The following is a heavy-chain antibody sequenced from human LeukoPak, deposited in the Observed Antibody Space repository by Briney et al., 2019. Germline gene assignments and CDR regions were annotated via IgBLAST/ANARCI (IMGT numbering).Heavy chain of an antibody. Sequence: SVKVSCKASGYTLTSNYMHWVRQAPGQGLEWMGGIIPIFGTANYAQKFQGRVTITADESTSTAYMELSSLRSEDTAVYYCARSFLWFGELFAAFDIWGQGTMVTVSS. CDR2: IIPIFGTA. CDR1: GYTLTSNY. CDR3: ARSFLWFGELFAAFDI. J-gene: IGHJ3*02. D-gene: IGHD3-10*01. V-gene: IGHV1-69*13.